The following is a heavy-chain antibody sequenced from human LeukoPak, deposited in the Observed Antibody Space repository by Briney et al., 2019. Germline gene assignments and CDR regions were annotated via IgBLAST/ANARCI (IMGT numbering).Heavy chain of an antibody. CDR2: INAGDGNT. D-gene: IGHD3-22*01. V-gene: IGHV1-3*01. CDR3: ARVYYYDSGGYHLGVDY. J-gene: IGHJ4*02. CDR1: GYTFTTYT. Sequence: ASVKVSCKASGYTFTTYTLHWVRQAPGQRPEWMGWINAGDGNTGYSQRFRDRVTITRDTSASTTYMDLSSLRSEDTATYYCARVYYYDSGGYHLGVDYWGQGTLVTVSS.